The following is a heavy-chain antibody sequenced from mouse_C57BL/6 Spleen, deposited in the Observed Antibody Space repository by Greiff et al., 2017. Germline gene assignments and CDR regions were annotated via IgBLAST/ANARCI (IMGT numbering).Heavy chain of an antibody. CDR2: INPSSGDT. D-gene: IGHD1-1*01. Sequence: QVQLQQSGAELAKPGASVKLSCKASGYPFTSYWMPWVKPRPGQGLDWIGYINPSSGDTKYTQKFKDKAILTADKSSSTAYMQLSNLTYEDSAVYYCARSTYYYGSSYDWYFDVWGTRPTVTVSS. V-gene: IGHV1-7*01. J-gene: IGHJ1*03. CDR3: ARSTYYYGSSYDWYFDV. CDR1: GYPFTSYW.